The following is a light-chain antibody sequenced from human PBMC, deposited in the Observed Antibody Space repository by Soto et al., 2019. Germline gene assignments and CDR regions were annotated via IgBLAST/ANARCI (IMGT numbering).Light chain of an antibody. CDR1: QTISSW. CDR3: QHYNSYSEA. J-gene: IGKJ1*01. Sequence: DIQMTQSPSTLSGSVGDRVTITCGASQTISSWLAWYQQKPGKDPKLLIYKASTLKSGVPSRFSGSGSGTEFTLTISSLQPDDFATYYCQHYNSYSEAFGQGTK. V-gene: IGKV1-5*03. CDR2: KAS.